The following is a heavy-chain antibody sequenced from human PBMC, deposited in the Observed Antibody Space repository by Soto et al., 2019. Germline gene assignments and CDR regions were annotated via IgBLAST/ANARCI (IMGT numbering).Heavy chain of an antibody. Sequence: SETLYLPCAVYGGCLSGYYWSWIRQPPGKGLEWIGEINHSGSTNYNPSLKSRVTISVDTSKNQFSLKLSSVTAADTAVYYCARHVSMYYDILNGYQNWYFDLWGRGDLVT. CDR3: ARHVSMYYDILNGYQNWYFDL. J-gene: IGHJ2*01. D-gene: IGHD3-9*01. V-gene: IGHV4-34*01. CDR2: INHSGST. CDR1: GGCLSGYY.